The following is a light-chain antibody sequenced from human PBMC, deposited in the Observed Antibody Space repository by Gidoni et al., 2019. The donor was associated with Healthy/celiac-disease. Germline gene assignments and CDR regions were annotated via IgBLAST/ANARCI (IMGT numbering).Light chain of an antibody. CDR3: QRRSNWLT. J-gene: IGKJ4*01. V-gene: IGKV3-11*01. Sequence: EIVLTQSPATLSLSPGERATLSCRASQSVSSYLAWYQQKPGQAPRHLIYDASNRATGIPARFSGSGSGTDFTLTISSLEPEDFAVYYCQRRSNWLTFGGGTKVEIK. CDR2: DAS. CDR1: QSVSSY.